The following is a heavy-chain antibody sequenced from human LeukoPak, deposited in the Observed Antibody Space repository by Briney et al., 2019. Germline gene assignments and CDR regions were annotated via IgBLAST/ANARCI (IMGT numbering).Heavy chain of an antibody. D-gene: IGHD3-3*01. CDR1: GGSFSGYY. CDR2: INHSGST. Sequence: PSETLSLTCAVYGGSFSGYYWSWIRQPPGKGLEWIGEINHSGSTNYNPSLKSRVTISVDTSKNQFSLKLSSVTAADTAVYYCARTYYDFWSGYYMRDGPKWFDPWGQGTLVTVSS. J-gene: IGHJ5*02. CDR3: ARTYYDFWSGYYMRDGPKWFDP. V-gene: IGHV4-34*01.